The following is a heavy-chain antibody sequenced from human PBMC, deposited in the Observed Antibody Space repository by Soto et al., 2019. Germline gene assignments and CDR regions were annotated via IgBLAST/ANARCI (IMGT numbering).Heavy chain of an antibody. CDR3: ATAPFYCRSTSCYGADY. V-gene: IGHV1-69*01. Sequence: QVQLVQSGAEVKKPGSSVKVSCKASGGTFSSYAISWVRQAPGQGLEWMGGIIPIFVKANYAQKFQGRVTITAEESTSTAYMELSSLSSEDTAVYYCATAPFYCRSTSCYGADYWGQGTLVTVSS. CDR1: GGTFSSYA. D-gene: IGHD2-2*01. CDR2: IIPIFVKA. J-gene: IGHJ4*02.